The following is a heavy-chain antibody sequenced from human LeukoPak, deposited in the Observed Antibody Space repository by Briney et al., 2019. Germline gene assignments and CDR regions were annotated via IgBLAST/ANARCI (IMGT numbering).Heavy chain of an antibody. V-gene: IGHV1-2*02. CDR2: INPNSGGT. CDR3: ARTHCGGDCYSGGFDY. CDR1: GYTFTGYY. D-gene: IGHD2-21*02. J-gene: IGHJ4*02. Sequence: GASVKVSCKASGYTFTGYYMHWVRQAPGQGLEWMGWINPNSGGTNYAQKFQGRVTMTRDTSTSTAYMELSRLRSDDTAVYYCARTHCGGDCYSGGFDYWGQGTLVTVSS.